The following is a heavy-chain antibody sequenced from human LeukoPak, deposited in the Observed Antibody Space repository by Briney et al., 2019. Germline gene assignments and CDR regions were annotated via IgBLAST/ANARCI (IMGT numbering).Heavy chain of an antibody. Sequence: TSETLSLTCTVSGGSISSYYWRWIRQPTGKGLEWIGYIYYSGSTNYNPSLKSRVTISVDTSKNQFSLKLSSVTAADTAVYYCARAGYSSGWYYFDYWGQGTLVTVSS. J-gene: IGHJ4*02. D-gene: IGHD6-19*01. CDR2: IYYSGST. CDR1: GGSISSYY. V-gene: IGHV4-59*01. CDR3: ARAGYSSGWYYFDY.